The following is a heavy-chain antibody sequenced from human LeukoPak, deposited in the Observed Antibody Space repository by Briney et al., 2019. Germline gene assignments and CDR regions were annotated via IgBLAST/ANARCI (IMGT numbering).Heavy chain of an antibody. V-gene: IGHV1-69*13. CDR1: GGTFSSYA. CDR2: IIPIFGTA. J-gene: IGHJ4*02. Sequence: ASVKVSCKASGGTFSSYAISWVRQAPGQALEWMGGIIPIFGTANYAQKFQGRVTITADESTSTAYMELSSLRSEDTAVYYCARVISYYDSSGFDYWGQGTLVTVSS. CDR3: ARVISYYDSSGFDY. D-gene: IGHD3-22*01.